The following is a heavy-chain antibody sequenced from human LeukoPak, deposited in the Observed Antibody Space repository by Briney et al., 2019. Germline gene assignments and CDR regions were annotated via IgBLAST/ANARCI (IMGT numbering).Heavy chain of an antibody. CDR2: ISAYNGNT. CDR1: GGTFSSYA. Sequence: ASVKVSCKASGGTFSSYAISWVRQAPGQGLEWMGWISAYNGNTNYAQKLQGRVTMTTDTSTSTAYMELRSLRSDDTAVYYCARGRNLRQTTVVTRFDYWGQGTLVTVSS. V-gene: IGHV1-18*01. J-gene: IGHJ4*02. D-gene: IGHD4-23*01. CDR3: ARGRNLRQTTVVTRFDY.